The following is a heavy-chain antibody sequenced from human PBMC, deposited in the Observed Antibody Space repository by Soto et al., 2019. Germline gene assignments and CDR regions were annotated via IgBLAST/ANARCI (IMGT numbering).Heavy chain of an antibody. V-gene: IGHV4-59*01. CDR1: GGSISSYY. D-gene: IGHD5-12*01. J-gene: IGHJ6*02. CDR3: ARALSGYDFSYYGMDV. CDR2: IYYSGST. Sequence: PSETLSLTCTVSGGSISSYYWSWIRQPPWKGLEWIGYIYYSGSTNYNPSLKSRVTISVDTSKNQFSLKLSSVTAADTAAYYCARALSGYDFSYYGMDVWGQGTTVTVSS.